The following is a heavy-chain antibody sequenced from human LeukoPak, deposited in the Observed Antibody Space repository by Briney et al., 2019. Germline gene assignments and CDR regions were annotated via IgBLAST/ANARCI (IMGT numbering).Heavy chain of an antibody. CDR1: GGSFSGYY. J-gene: IGHJ4*02. D-gene: IGHD4-4*01. Sequence: SETLSLTCAVYGGSFSGYYWSWIRQPPGKGLEWIGEINHSGSTNYNPSLKSRVTISVDTSKNQFSLKLSSVTAADTAVYYCARGLHLSDSNPYYFDYWGQGTLVTVSS. V-gene: IGHV4-34*01. CDR2: INHSGST. CDR3: ARGLHLSDSNPYYFDY.